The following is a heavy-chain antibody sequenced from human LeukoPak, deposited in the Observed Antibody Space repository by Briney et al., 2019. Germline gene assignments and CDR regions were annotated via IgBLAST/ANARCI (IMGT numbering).Heavy chain of an antibody. CDR3: AIWYSSGWSFDY. Sequence: PGGSLRLSCAASGFTFRNYGMHWVRQAPGRGLEWVAVIWRDGSIENYADSVKGRFTISRDNSKNTLYLQMNSLRAEDTAVYYCAIWYSSGWSFDYWGPGTPVTVSS. V-gene: IGHV3-33*01. CDR1: GFTFRNYG. CDR2: IWRDGSIE. J-gene: IGHJ4*02. D-gene: IGHD6-19*01.